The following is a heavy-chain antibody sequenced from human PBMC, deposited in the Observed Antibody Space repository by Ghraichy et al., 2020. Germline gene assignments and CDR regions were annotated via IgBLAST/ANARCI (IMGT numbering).Heavy chain of an antibody. Sequence: GESRNISCTDSELSNYWMSWVRQAPGTGLEWVANIKQDGSEKYYVDSVKGRFTISRDNAKNSLYLQMNSLRAEDTAVYYCARAPYSGWYLDSWGQGTLVTVSS. CDR3: ARAPYSGWYLDS. V-gene: IGHV3-7*01. D-gene: IGHD6-19*01. J-gene: IGHJ4*02. CDR2: IKQDGSEK. CDR1: ELSNYW.